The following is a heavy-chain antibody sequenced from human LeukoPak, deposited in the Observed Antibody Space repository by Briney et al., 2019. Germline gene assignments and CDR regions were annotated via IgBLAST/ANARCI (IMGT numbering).Heavy chain of an antibody. CDR3: ARSRLGRWLSVIDY. CDR2: TSHDETTK. Sequence: GRSLRLSCEASGFSFNLFSMYWIRQTPDKGLEWLAVTSHDETTKLYADSVKGRFAISRDNSKNTLYLQMNSLKLDDTAFYFCARSRLGRWLSVIDYWGQGTLVTVSA. D-gene: IGHD3-9*01. J-gene: IGHJ4*02. V-gene: IGHV3-30*09. CDR1: GFSFNLFS.